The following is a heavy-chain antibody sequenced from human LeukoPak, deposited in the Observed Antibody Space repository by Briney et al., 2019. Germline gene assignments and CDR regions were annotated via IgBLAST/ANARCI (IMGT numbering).Heavy chain of an antibody. Sequence: GGSLRLSCAASGFTFSNYNMNWVRQAPGKGLEWVSSITRSSIYIYYTDSVKDRFTISRDNSKNTLYLQMNGLRAEDTAIYYCATGAYFDHWGQGTLVTVSS. CDR2: ITRSSIYI. CDR3: ATGAYFDH. J-gene: IGHJ4*02. CDR1: GFTFSNYN. V-gene: IGHV3-21*04.